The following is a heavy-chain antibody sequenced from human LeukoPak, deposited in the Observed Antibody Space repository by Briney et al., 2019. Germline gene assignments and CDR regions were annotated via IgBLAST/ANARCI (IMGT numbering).Heavy chain of an antibody. CDR1: GFNFNDYG. Sequence: LGGSLRLSCAASGFNFNDYGMSWVRQVPGKGLEWVSRINWNGIIRGYVDSVKGRFTISRDNAKNSLYLQINNLRAEDTAFYYCARDEGNTPGNYYMDVWGKGTTVTVSS. V-gene: IGHV3-20*04. J-gene: IGHJ6*03. CDR3: ARDEGNTPGNYYMDV. CDR2: INWNGIIR. D-gene: IGHD4-23*01.